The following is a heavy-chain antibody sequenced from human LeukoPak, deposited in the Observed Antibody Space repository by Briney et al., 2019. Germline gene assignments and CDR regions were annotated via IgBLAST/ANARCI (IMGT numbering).Heavy chain of an antibody. CDR1: GYIFTNYG. V-gene: IGHV1-18*01. J-gene: IGHJ4*02. CDR2: ISAYNGNT. CDR3: ARDRPGGYSDY. Sequence: GASVKVSCKSSGYIFTNYGISGVRQAPGPGLEWMGWISAYNGNTNYAQKLQGRVTMTTDTSTSTAYMELRSLRSDDTAVYYCARDRPGGYSDYWGQGTLVTVSS. D-gene: IGHD2-15*01.